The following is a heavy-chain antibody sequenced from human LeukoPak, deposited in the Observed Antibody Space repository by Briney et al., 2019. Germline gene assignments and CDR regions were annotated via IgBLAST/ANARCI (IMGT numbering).Heavy chain of an antibody. CDR3: ARTQTTVVTPFGY. D-gene: IGHD4-23*01. Sequence: GESLKISCNGSGYSFTSYWIGWVRQMPGKGLEWMGIIYPGDSDTRYSPSFQGQVTISADKSISTAYLQWSSLKASDTAMYYCARTQTTVVTPFGYWGQGTLVTVSS. V-gene: IGHV5-51*01. CDR1: GYSFTSYW. J-gene: IGHJ4*02. CDR2: IYPGDSDT.